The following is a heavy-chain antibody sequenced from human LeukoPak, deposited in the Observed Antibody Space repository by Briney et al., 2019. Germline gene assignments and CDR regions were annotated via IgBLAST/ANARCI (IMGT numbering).Heavy chain of an antibody. Sequence: PSETLSLTCAVYGGSFSGYYWSWIRQPPGKGLEWIGEINHSGSTNYNPSLKSRVTISVDTSKNQFSLKLSSVTAADTAVYYCAREAGIDYYFDYWGQGTLVTVSS. D-gene: IGHD6-19*01. CDR3: AREAGIDYYFDY. CDR1: GGSFSGYY. CDR2: INHSGST. J-gene: IGHJ4*02. V-gene: IGHV4-34*01.